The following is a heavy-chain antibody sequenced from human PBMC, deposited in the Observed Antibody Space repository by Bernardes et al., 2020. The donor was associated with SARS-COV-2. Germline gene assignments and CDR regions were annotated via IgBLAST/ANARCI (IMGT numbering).Heavy chain of an antibody. J-gene: IGHJ4*02. V-gene: IGHV3-21*01. CDR2: ISSSSSYI. D-gene: IGHD3-10*01. CDR3: ARDHLAPYGSGSYYYYFDY. CDR1: GFTFSSYS. Sequence: GGSLRLSCAASGFTFSSYSMNWVRQAPGKGLEWVSSISSSSSYIYYADSVKGRFTISRDNAKNSLYLQMNSLRAEDTAVYYCARDHLAPYGSGSYYYYFDYWGQGTLVTVSS.